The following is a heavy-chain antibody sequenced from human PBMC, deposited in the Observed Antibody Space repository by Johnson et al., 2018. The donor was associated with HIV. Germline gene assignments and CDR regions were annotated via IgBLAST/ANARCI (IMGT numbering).Heavy chain of an antibody. Sequence: QVQLVESGGGVVQPGRSLRLSCAASGFTFSSYAMHWVRQAPGKGLEWVAVISYDGSNKYYADSVKGRFTISRDNSKNTLYLQMNSLRAEDTAVYYCARDYDYDNSDQSGIDVFDVWGQGTMVTVSS. CDR1: GFTFSSYA. D-gene: IGHD3-22*01. V-gene: IGHV3-30-3*01. CDR3: ARDYDYDNSDQSGIDVFDV. J-gene: IGHJ3*01. CDR2: ISYDGSNK.